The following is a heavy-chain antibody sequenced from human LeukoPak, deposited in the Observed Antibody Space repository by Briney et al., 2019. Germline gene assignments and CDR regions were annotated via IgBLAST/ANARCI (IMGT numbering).Heavy chain of an antibody. D-gene: IGHD3-3*01. V-gene: IGHV3-74*01. CDR2: MNSDGTSI. J-gene: IGHJ4*02. CDR3: ARADRGYDFWSGYYLLDY. CDR1: GFTFTNYW. Sequence: GGSLRLSCVVSGFTFTNYWMQWVRQVPGKGLVWVARMNSDGTSIIHADSVKGRFTISRDNAENTLYLQMNSLRPEDTALYYCARADRGYDFWSGYYLLDYWGQGTLVTVSS.